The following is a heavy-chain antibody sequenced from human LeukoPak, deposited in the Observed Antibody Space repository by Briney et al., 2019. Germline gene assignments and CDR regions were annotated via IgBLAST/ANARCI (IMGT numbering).Heavy chain of an antibody. V-gene: IGHV1-18*01. CDR3: ARDSPLMTTVTRAFDY. D-gene: IGHD4-17*01. J-gene: IGHJ4*02. CDR1: GYTFTSYG. Sequence: ASVKVSCKASGYTFTSYGISWVRQAPGQGLEWMGWISAYNGNTNYAQKLQGRVTMTTDTSTSTVYMELRSLRSDDTAVYYCARDSPLMTTVTRAFDYWGQGTLVTVSS. CDR2: ISAYNGNT.